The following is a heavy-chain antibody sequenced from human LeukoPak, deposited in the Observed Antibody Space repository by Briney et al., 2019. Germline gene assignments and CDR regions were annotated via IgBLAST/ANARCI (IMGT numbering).Heavy chain of an antibody. V-gene: IGHV1-18*01. D-gene: IGHD3-10*01. CDR3: ARAPEYYYGSGSYRAHDAFDI. J-gene: IGHJ3*02. Sequence: ASVKVSCKASGYTFTSYGISWVRQAPRQGLEWMGWISAYNCNTNYAQKLQGRVTMTTDTSTSTAYMELRSLRSDDTAVYYCARAPEYYYGSGSYRAHDAFDIWGQGTMVTVSS. CDR1: GYTFTSYG. CDR2: ISAYNCNT.